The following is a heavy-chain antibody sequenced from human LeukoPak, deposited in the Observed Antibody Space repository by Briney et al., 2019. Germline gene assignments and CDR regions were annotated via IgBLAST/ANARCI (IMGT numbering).Heavy chain of an antibody. D-gene: IGHD2-15*01. J-gene: IGHJ4*02. CDR1: GFTFSSYA. Sequence: GGSLRLSCAASGFTFSSYAMSWVRQAPGKWLEWVSTISGNGDSTYYADSVKGRFTISRDNSKNTLYLQMNSLRADDTAVYYCAKDLLVGVIPYYFDYWGQGTLVTVSS. CDR2: ISGNGDST. V-gene: IGHV3-23*01. CDR3: AKDLLVGVIPYYFDY.